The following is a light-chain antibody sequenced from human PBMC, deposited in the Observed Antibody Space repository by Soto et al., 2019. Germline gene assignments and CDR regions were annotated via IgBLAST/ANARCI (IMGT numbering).Light chain of an antibody. CDR3: QQANSFPIT. CDR2: AAS. V-gene: IGKV1-12*01. CDR1: PAIASF. Sequence: IQLTQSPSSLSASVGDRVTITCRASPAIASFLAWYQQKPGTAPKLLIYAASSLQSGVPSRFSGSGSGTDFTLTISSLQPEDFATYYCQQANSFPITFGQGTRLEIK. J-gene: IGKJ5*01.